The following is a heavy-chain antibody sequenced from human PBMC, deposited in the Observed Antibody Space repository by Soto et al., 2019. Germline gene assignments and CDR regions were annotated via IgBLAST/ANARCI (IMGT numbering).Heavy chain of an antibody. CDR3: ARGGGTRGWY. CDR1: SDSITNYY. CDR2: IHDSGRS. D-gene: IGHD2-15*01. Sequence: QVQLQESGPGLVKPSETLSLTCTVSSDSITNYYWTWVRQPPGKGLEWIGYIHDSGRSNYNPSLKSRVKISEETSKKQFSLKLNSVTTADTAVYYCARGGGTRGWYWGQGTLVTVSS. J-gene: IGHJ4*02. V-gene: IGHV4-59*01.